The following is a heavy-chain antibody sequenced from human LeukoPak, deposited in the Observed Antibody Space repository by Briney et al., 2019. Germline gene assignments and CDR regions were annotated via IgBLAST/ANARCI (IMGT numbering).Heavy chain of an antibody. V-gene: IGHV1-69*05. CDR1: VGPFGSYA. Sequence: SVKVSCKALVGPFGSYAISWVRQAPGQGLEWMGRIITIFGTANYAQKFQGRVTITTDESTSTAYMELSSLRSEDTAVYYCARGPIAARPDNWFDPWGQGTLVTVSS. CDR2: IITIFGTA. CDR3: ARGPIAARPDNWFDP. D-gene: IGHD6-6*01. J-gene: IGHJ5*02.